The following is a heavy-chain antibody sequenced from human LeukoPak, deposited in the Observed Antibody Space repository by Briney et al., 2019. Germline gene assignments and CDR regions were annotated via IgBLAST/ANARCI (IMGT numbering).Heavy chain of an antibody. Sequence: QTGGSLRLSCAASGFTVSGNYMSWVRQAPGKGPEWVSVIYTSGNTYYADSVKGRFTISRDNSKNTLYLQMNSLRVEDTAVYYCARQFGDYWGQGTLVTVSS. D-gene: IGHD3-10*01. J-gene: IGHJ4*02. CDR1: GFTVSGNY. CDR3: ARQFGDY. CDR2: IYTSGNT. V-gene: IGHV3-66*04.